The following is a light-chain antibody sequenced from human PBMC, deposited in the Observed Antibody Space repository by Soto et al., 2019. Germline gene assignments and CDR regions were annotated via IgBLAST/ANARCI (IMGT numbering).Light chain of an antibody. CDR2: DVN. Sequence: QSALTQPRSVSGSPGQSVTISCTGTSSDVGGFNYVSWYQQHPLKTPKLMIFDVNERPSGVPDRFSGSKSGNTASLTISGLQAEDEAEYYCSSPGGNDVWLFGGGTKVTVL. V-gene: IGLV2-11*01. J-gene: IGLJ3*02. CDR1: SSDVGGFNY. CDR3: SSPGGNDVWL.